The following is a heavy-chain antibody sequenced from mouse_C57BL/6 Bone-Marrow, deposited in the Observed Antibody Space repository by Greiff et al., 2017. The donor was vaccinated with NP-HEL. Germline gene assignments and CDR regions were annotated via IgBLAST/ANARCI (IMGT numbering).Heavy chain of an antibody. CDR3: AREGRAWFAY. J-gene: IGHJ3*01. CDR2: INPNNGGT. CDR1: GYTFTDYY. Sequence: VQLQQSGPELVKPGASVKISCKASGYTFTDYYMNWVKQSHGKSLEWIGDINPNNGGTSYNQKFKGKATLTVDKSSSPAYMELRSLTSEDSAVNYCAREGRAWFAYWGQGTLVTVSA. V-gene: IGHV1-26*01.